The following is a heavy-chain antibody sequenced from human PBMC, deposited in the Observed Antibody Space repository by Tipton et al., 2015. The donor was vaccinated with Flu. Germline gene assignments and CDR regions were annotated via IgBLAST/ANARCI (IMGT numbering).Heavy chain of an antibody. CDR2: INPKSGGT. CDR1: GYTFTGYY. CDR3: ARGGGYSSTWGSCGMDV. Sequence: QLVQSGAEVKKPGASVKVSCKASGYTFTGYYIHWVRQAPGQGLEWMGRINPKSGGTNYAPKFQGRVTMTRDTSISTADMELRRLKSDDRAVYSCARGGGYSSTWGSCGMDVWGQGTTVPVSS. J-gene: IGHJ6*02. D-gene: IGHD6-13*01. V-gene: IGHV1-2*06.